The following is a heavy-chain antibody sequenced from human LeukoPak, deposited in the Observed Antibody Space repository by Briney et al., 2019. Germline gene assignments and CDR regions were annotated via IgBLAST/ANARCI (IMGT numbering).Heavy chain of an antibody. Sequence: PGGSLRLSCAASGFTFSSYAMPWVRQAPGKGLEWVSSISSSSSYIYYADSVKGRFAISRDNAKNSLYLQMNSLRAEDTAVYYCARDPYSSSWAAPNWFDPWGQGTLVTVSS. CDR3: ARDPYSSSWAAPNWFDP. V-gene: IGHV3-21*01. J-gene: IGHJ5*02. CDR2: ISSSSSYI. D-gene: IGHD6-13*01. CDR1: GFTFSSYA.